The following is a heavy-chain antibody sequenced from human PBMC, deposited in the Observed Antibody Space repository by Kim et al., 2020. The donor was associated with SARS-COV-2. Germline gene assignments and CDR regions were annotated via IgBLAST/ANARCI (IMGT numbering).Heavy chain of an antibody. D-gene: IGHD2-2*01. CDR1: GYTLTELS. V-gene: IGHV1-24*01. CDR2: FDPEDGET. J-gene: IGHJ4*02. CDR3: ATDLRVVPAARIIFDY. Sequence: ASVKVSCKVSGYTLTELSMHWVRQAPRKGLEWMGGFDPEDGETIYAQKFQGRVTMTEDTSTDTAYMELSSLRSEDTAVYYCATDLRVVPAARIIFDYWGQGTLVTVSS.